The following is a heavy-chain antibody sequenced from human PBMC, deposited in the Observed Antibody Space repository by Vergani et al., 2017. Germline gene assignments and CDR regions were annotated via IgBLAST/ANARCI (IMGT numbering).Heavy chain of an antibody. V-gene: IGHV5-51*01. CDR3: ARLPRCLRGMSLEY. D-gene: IGHD3-10*01. CDR1: GYTFTNYW. CDR2: IFPGDADT. J-gene: IGHJ4*02. Sequence: EVRLVQSGPEVKKPGESVKISCETSGYTFTNYWVAWVRQRPGKGLEWMGLIFPGDADTRYSPSFEGQVTISADTSTSTAYVQWPSLKASDTAVYCCARLPRCLRGMSLEYWGQGTLVTVSS.